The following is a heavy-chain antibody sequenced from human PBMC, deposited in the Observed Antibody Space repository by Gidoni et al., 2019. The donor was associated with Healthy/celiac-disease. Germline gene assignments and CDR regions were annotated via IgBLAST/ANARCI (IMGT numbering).Heavy chain of an antibody. V-gene: IGHV3-9*01. D-gene: IGHD2-15*01. CDR2: ISWNRGSI. CDR1: GFTCDDYA. J-gene: IGHJ4*02. Sequence: EVQLVESGGGLVQPGRSLRLSCAASGFTCDDYAMHWVRQAPGKGLEWVSGISWNRGSIGYADSVNVLFTISRDNAKNSLYLQMNSLRAEDTALYYCAKVSQFCSGGSCYSSFDYWGQGPLVTVSS. CDR3: AKVSQFCSGGSCYSSFDY.